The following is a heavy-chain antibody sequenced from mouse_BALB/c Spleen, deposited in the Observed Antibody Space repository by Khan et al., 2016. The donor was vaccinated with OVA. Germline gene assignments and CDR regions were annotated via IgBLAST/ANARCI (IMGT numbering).Heavy chain of an antibody. CDR1: GYSLTRYG. J-gene: IGHJ2*01. CDR3: ARLEDI. D-gene: IGHD1-3*01. CDR2: IWAGGST. Sequence: VQLKQSGPGLVAPSQSLSITCTVYGYSLTRYGVHWVRRPPGKGLEWLGLIWAGGSTNYNWALMSRLSISKDNSKSQVFLKMNSLQTDDTAMYYCARLEDIWGQGTTLTVSS. V-gene: IGHV2-9*02.